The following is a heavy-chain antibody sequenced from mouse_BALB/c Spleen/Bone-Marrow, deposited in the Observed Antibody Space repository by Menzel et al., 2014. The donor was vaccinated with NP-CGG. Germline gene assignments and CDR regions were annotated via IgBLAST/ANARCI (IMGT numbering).Heavy chain of an antibody. Sequence: QVQLQQSGAELVRPGTSVKVSCKASGYAFTNYLIEWVKQRPGQGLEWIGVINPGSGGTNYNEKFKGKASLTADKSSSTAYVQLSSLTSDDSAVYFCARRELGEFDYWGQGTTLTVSS. D-gene: IGHD4-1*01. V-gene: IGHV1-54*01. CDR1: GYAFTNYL. CDR3: ARRELGEFDY. J-gene: IGHJ2*01. CDR2: INPGSGGT.